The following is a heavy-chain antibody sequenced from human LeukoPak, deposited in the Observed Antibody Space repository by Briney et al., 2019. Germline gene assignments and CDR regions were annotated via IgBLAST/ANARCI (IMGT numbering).Heavy chain of an antibody. CDR3: AKDPQGGAYYDLWNGDYYYYYMDV. J-gene: IGHJ6*03. V-gene: IGHV3-23*01. Sequence: GGSLRLSCAASGFTFSSYAMRWVRQAPGKGLEWVSTISGSGGSIYYADSVKGRFTISRDNSKNTLFLQMNSLRAEDTAVYYCAKDPQGGAYYDLWNGDYYYYYMDVWGKGTTVTVSS. CDR2: ISGSGGSI. D-gene: IGHD3-3*01. CDR1: GFTFSSYA.